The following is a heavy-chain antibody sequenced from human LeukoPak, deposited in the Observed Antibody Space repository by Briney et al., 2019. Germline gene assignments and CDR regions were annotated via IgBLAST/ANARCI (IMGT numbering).Heavy chain of an antibody. CDR2: IYYSGST. Sequence: SETLSLTCTVPGGSISSYYWSWIRQPPGKGLEWIGYIYYSGSTNYNPSLKSRVTISVDTSKNQFSLKLSSVTAADTAVYYCAREAGESFDYWSQGTLVTVSS. V-gene: IGHV4-59*01. J-gene: IGHJ4*02. CDR3: AREAGESFDY. CDR1: GGSISSYY.